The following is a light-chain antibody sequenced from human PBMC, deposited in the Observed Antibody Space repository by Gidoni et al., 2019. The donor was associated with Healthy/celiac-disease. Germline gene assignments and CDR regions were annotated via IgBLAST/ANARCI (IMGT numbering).Light chain of an antibody. Sequence: SYELTQPPSVSVSPGQTASITCSGDKLGYNYACWYQQKPGQSPVLVIYQDSKRPSGIPERFSGSNSGNTATLTISGTQAMDEADYYCQAWDSSTAVFGTGTKVTVL. V-gene: IGLV3-1*01. CDR2: QDS. CDR1: KLGYNY. CDR3: QAWDSSTAV. J-gene: IGLJ1*01.